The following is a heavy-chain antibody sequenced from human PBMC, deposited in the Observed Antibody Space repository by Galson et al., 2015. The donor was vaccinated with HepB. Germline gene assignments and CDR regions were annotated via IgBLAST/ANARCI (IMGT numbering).Heavy chain of an antibody. Sequence: SLRLSCAASGFPFSTYTINWVRQAPGKGLEWVASTGNDSANNYYADSVKGRFTIARDNAKNSLYLQMNSLRVDDTAFYYCARDVGVRCGLDVWGQGTMVIVSS. D-gene: IGHD2-15*01. CDR3: ARDVGVRCGLDV. V-gene: IGHV3-21*01. J-gene: IGHJ6*02. CDR2: TGNDSANN. CDR1: GFPFSTYT.